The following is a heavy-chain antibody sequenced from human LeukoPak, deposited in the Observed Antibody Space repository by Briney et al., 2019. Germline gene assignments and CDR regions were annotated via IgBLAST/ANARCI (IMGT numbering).Heavy chain of an antibody. CDR3: ARGLTAISFIHH. D-gene: IGHD2-21*02. CDR2: ISGSGGTS. Sequence: PGGSLRLSCAASGFTFTVYAMIWVRQAPGKGLEWVSVISGSGGTSYYADSVKGRFTISRDNSKNTLDLQMNSLRAEDTALYYCARGLTAISFIHHWGQGTLVTVSS. CDR1: GFTFTVYA. V-gene: IGHV3-23*01. J-gene: IGHJ5*02.